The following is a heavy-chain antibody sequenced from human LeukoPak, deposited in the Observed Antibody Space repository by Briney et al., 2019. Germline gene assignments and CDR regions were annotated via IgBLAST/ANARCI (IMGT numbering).Heavy chain of an antibody. V-gene: IGHV3-30*02. J-gene: IGHJ6*03. CDR2: IRDDGSSE. D-gene: IGHD4/OR15-4a*01. CDR1: GLTFSISG. Sequence: GGSLRLSCAVSGLTFSISGIHWVRLAPGKGLEWVTFIRDDGSSEYYADSVKGRFTVSRDHSRNTVDLQMSSPTLEDTAVYFCAKLVDYCEGRTCFTSYYYTDIWGKGTTVTVSS. CDR3: AKLVDYCEGRTCFTSYYYTDI.